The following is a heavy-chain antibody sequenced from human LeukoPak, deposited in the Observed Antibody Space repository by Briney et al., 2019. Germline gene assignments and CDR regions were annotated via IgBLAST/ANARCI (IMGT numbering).Heavy chain of an antibody. CDR2: ISWNSGSI. CDR3: AKDRAASTEGGAFDI. CDR1: GFTFDDYA. Sequence: GRSLRLSCAASGFTFDDYAMHWVRQAPGKGLEWVSGISWNSGSIGYADSVKGRFTISRDNAKNSLYLQRNSLRAEDMALYYCAKDRAASTEGGAFDIWGQGTMVTVSS. V-gene: IGHV3-9*03. D-gene: IGHD6-13*01. J-gene: IGHJ3*02.